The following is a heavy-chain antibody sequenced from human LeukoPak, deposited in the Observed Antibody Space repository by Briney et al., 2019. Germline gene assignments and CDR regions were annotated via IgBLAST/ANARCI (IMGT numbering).Heavy chain of an antibody. Sequence: GASVKVSCKASGGTFSSYAISRVRQAPGQGLEWMGRIIPILGIANYAQKFQGRVTITADKSTSTDYMELSSLRSEDTAVYYCARGSLQRSGYGSGSYYNGPFDYWGQGTLVTVSS. V-gene: IGHV1-69*04. CDR3: ARGSLQRSGYGSGSYYNGPFDY. J-gene: IGHJ4*02. CDR1: GGTFSSYA. CDR2: IIPILGIA. D-gene: IGHD3-10*01.